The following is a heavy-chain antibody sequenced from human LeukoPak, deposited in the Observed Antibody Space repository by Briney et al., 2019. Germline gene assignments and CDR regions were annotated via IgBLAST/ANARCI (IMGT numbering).Heavy chain of an antibody. V-gene: IGHV1-2*02. J-gene: IGHJ4*02. CDR2: INPNSGGT. CDR1: GYTFTGYY. Sequence: ASVKVSCKASGYTFTGYYMHWVRQAPGQGLEWMGWINPNSGGTNYAQKFQGRVTMTRDTSIRTAYMELSRLRSDDTAVYYCARGDVDTARVFDYWGQGTLVTVSS. CDR3: ARGDVDTARVFDY. D-gene: IGHD5-18*01.